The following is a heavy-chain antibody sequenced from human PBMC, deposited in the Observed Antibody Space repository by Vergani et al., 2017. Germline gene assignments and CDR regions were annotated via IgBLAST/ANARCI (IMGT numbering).Heavy chain of an antibody. CDR1: GGSISSGSYY. CDR2: IYTSGST. CDR3: ARIDYGSGSYSDAFDI. V-gene: IGHV4-61*02. D-gene: IGHD3-10*01. Sequence: QVQLQESGPGLVKPSQTLSLTCTVSGGSISSGSYYWSWIRQPAGKGLEWIGRIYTSGSTNYNPSLKSRVTISVDTSKNQFSLKLSSVTAADTAVCYCARIDYGSGSYSDAFDIWGQGTMVTVSS. J-gene: IGHJ3*02.